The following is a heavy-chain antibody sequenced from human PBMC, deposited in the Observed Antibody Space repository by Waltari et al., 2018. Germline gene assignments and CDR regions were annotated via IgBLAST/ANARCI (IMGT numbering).Heavy chain of an antibody. J-gene: IGHJ3*02. CDR1: GGTFSSYA. Sequence: QVQLVQSGAEVKKPGSSVKVSCKASGGTFSSYAISWVRQAPGQVLEWMGGIIPIFGTANYAQKFQGRVTITADESTSTAYMELSSLRSDDTAVYYCARTRVVVVVAATRWAFDIWGQGTMVTVSS. CDR3: ARTRVVVVVAATRWAFDI. V-gene: IGHV1-69*12. CDR2: IIPIFGTA. D-gene: IGHD2-15*01.